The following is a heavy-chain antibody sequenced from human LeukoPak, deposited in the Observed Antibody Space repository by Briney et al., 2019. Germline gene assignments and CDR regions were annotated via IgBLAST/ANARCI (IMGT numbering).Heavy chain of an antibody. CDR2: IRYDGSNK. D-gene: IGHD3-10*01. Sequence: GGSLRLSCAASGFTFSSYGMHWVRQAPGKGLEWVAFIRYDGSNKYYADSVKGRFTISRDNSKNTLYLQMNSLRAEDTAVYYCAKDNYYGPGSYPTPYYFDYWDQGTLVTVSS. CDR3: AKDNYYGPGSYPTPYYFDY. J-gene: IGHJ4*02. V-gene: IGHV3-30*02. CDR1: GFTFSSYG.